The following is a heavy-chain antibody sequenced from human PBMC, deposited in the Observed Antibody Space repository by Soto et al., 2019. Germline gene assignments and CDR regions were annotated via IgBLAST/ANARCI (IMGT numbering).Heavy chain of an antibody. Sequence: GGSLRLSCAASGFTVSSNYMSWVRQAPGKGLEWVSVIYSGGSTYYADSVKGRFTISRDNSKNTLYLQMNSLRAEDTAVYYCARAAGWATVYYYYGMDVWGQGTTVTVSS. CDR2: IYSGGST. CDR1: GFTVSSNY. CDR3: ARAAGWATVYYYYGMDV. J-gene: IGHJ6*02. D-gene: IGHD4-4*01. V-gene: IGHV3-53*01.